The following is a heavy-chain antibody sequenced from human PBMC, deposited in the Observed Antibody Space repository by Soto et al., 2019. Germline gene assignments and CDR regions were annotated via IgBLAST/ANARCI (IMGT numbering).Heavy chain of an antibody. V-gene: IGHV3-15*07. CDR2: IKSKTDGGTT. Sequence: GGLLRLPCAASGGTFVNACVNWIIQAPGKGLEWVGRIKSKTDGGTTDYAAPVKGRFTISRDDSKNTLYLQMNSLKTEDTAVYYCTTGVTRARGYWGQGTLVTVSS. D-gene: IGHD3-10*01. CDR1: GGTFVNAC. J-gene: IGHJ4*02. CDR3: TTGVTRARGY.